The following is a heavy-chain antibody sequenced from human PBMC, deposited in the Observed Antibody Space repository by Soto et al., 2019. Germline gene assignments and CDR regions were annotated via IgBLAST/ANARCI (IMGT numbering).Heavy chain of an antibody. Sequence: QVQLQESGPGLVKPSQTLSLTCTVSGGSISSGGYYWSWIRQHPGKGLEWIGYIYYSGSTYYNPSLKSRVTISVDTSKNQFSLKLSSVTAADTAVYYCARDRGQWLVSNYFDYWGQGTLVTVSS. CDR3: ARDRGQWLVSNYFDY. V-gene: IGHV4-31*03. J-gene: IGHJ4*02. CDR1: GGSISSGGYY. D-gene: IGHD6-19*01. CDR2: IYYSGST.